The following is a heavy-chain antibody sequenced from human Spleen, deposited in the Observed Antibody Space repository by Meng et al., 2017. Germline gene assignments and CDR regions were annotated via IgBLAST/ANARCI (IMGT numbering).Heavy chain of an antibody. V-gene: IGHV3-23*01. D-gene: IGHD3-22*01. Sequence: GGSLRLSCAASGFTFRNYAIGWVRQAPGKGLQWVSVISGGGGTTYYADSVKGRFTISRDNSYNTLYLLMDRLKAEDTAIYYCARTMYYYDSSNYYPFDYWGQGTLVTVSS. CDR1: GFTFRNYA. J-gene: IGHJ4*02. CDR2: ISGGGGTT. CDR3: ARTMYYYDSSNYYPFDY.